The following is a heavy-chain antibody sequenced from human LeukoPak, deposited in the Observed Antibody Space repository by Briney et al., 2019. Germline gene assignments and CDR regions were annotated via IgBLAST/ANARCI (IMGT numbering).Heavy chain of an antibody. V-gene: IGHV3-23*01. CDR1: GFTFSSYA. CDR2: ISGSGGST. D-gene: IGHD3-10*01. J-gene: IGHJ4*02. Sequence: GGSLRLSCAASGFTFSSYATSWVRQAPGKGLEWVSAISGSGGSTYYADSVKGRFTISRDNSKNTLYLQMNSLRAEDTAVYYCARSGELWFGELRSYYFDYWGQGTLVTVSS. CDR3: ARSGELWFGELRSYYFDY.